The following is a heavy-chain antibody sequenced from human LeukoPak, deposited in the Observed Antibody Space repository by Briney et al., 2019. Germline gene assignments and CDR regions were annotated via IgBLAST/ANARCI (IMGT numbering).Heavy chain of an antibody. CDR2: INSDGSST. J-gene: IGHJ6*02. V-gene: IGHV3-74*01. Sequence: PGGSLRLSCAASGFTFSNYWMHWVRQAPGKGLVWVSHINSDGSSTSYADSVKGRFTISRDNAKNTLFLQMNSRRAEDTAVYYCFSSGWYYHGMDVWGQGTTVTVSS. CDR1: GFTFSNYW. CDR3: FSSGWYYHGMDV. D-gene: IGHD3-22*01.